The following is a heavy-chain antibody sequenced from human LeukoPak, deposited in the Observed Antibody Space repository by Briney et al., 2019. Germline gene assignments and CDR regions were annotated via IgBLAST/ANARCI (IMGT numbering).Heavy chain of an antibody. Sequence: PSQTLSLTCTVSGGSISSGSYYWSWIRQPAGKGLEWIGRIYTSGSTNYNPSLKSRVTISVDTSKNQFSLKLSSVTAADTAVYYCARYSGYYPYYFDYWGQGTLVTVSS. V-gene: IGHV4-61*02. D-gene: IGHD3-22*01. CDR2: IYTSGST. J-gene: IGHJ4*02. CDR3: ARYSGYYPYYFDY. CDR1: GGSISSGSYY.